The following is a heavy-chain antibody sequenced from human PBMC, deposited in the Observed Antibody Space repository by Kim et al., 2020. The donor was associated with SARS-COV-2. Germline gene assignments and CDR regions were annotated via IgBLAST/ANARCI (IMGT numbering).Heavy chain of an antibody. CDR3: ARDLIAARPNWFDP. V-gene: IGHV1-18*04. CDR1: GYTFTTYG. CDR2: ISAYNGKT. D-gene: IGHD6-6*01. Sequence: ASVKVSCKASGYTFTTYGISWVRQAPGQGLEWMGWISAYNGKTSYAQNLQGRVTMTTDTSTSTAYMELRSLRSDDTAVYYCARDLIAARPNWFDPWGQGTLVSVSS. J-gene: IGHJ5*02.